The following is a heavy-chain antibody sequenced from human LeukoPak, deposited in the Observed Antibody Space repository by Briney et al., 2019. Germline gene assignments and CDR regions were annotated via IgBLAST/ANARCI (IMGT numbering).Heavy chain of an antibody. J-gene: IGHJ4*02. V-gene: IGHV4-34*01. D-gene: IGHD2-15*01. Sequence: SETLSLTCAFYGASFSGYYWRWIRQPPGKGLEWIGEINHSGITTYNPSLKSRVTISVDTSKKQFSLKLNSVAAADTAVYYCAISHKWLLLDYWGQGTLVTVSS. CDR1: GASFSGYY. CDR3: AISHKWLLLDY. CDR2: INHSGIT.